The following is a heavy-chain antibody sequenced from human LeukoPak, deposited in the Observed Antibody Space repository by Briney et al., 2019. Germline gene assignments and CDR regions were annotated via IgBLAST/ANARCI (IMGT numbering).Heavy chain of an antibody. V-gene: IGHV3-30*04. D-gene: IGHD4-11*01. Sequence: GGSLRLSCAASGFTFNSYAMHWVRQAPGKGLEWVAVISYDGSNKNHAGSVKGRFTISRDNSKNTLYLQMNSLRAEDTAVYYCARVRTTVGVYLDYWGQGTLVTVSS. CDR3: ARVRTTVGVYLDY. J-gene: IGHJ4*02. CDR1: GFTFNSYA. CDR2: ISYDGSNK.